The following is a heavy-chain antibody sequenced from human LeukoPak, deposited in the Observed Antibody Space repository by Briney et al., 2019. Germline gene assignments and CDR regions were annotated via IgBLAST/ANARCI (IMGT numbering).Heavy chain of an antibody. V-gene: IGHV3-23*01. CDR1: GFTFSTYA. CDR3: AQGGHDFNPFYY. J-gene: IGHJ4*02. Sequence: PGGSLRLSCAASGFTFSTYAMGWARQAPGEGLEWVSSIKGGGGDPFYADSVRGRFTISRDKSKNTLYLQLNSLRPEDTAVYFCAQGGHDFNPFYYWGQGTLVTVSS. CDR2: IKGGGGDP. D-gene: IGHD2-21*02.